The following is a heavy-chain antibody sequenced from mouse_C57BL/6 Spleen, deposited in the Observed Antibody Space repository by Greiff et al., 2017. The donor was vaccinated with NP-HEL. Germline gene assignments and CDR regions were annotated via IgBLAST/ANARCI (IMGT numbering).Heavy chain of an antibody. CDR1: GYTFTSYW. D-gene: IGHD2-1*01. CDR2: IYPGSGST. CDR3: ARKSPIYPYAMDY. V-gene: IGHV1-55*01. Sequence: QVQLQQPGAELVKPGASVKMSCKASGYTFTSYWITWVKQRPGQGLEWIGDIYPGSGSTNYNEKFKSKATLTVDTSSSTAYMQLSSLTSEDSAVYYCARKSPIYPYAMDYWGQGTSVTVSS. J-gene: IGHJ4*01.